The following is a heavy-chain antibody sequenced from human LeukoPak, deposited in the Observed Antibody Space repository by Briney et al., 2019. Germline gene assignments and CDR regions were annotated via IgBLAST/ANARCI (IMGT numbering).Heavy chain of an antibody. V-gene: IGHV3-43*02. CDR2: ISGDGGST. J-gene: IGHJ4*02. D-gene: IGHD3-22*01. Sequence: AGGSLRLSCVASGFTFDDYAMHWVRQAPGKGLEWVSLISGDGGSTYYADSVKGRFTISRDNTKNSLYLQMNSLRTEDTALYYCAKDKVRSTKYYDSSGYILDYWGQGTLVTVSS. CDR1: GFTFDDYA. CDR3: AKDKVRSTKYYDSSGYILDY.